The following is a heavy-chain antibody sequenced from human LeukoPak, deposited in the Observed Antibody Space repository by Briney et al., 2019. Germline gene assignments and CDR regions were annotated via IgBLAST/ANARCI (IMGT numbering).Heavy chain of an antibody. CDR1: GGTFSSYA. Sequence: ASVKVSCKASGGTFSSYAISWVRQAPGQGLEWMGRIIPILGIANYAQKFQGRVTITADKSTSTAYMELSSLRSEDTAVYYCARAYSNYEVVNFDYWGQGTLVTVSS. CDR3: ARAYSNYEVVNFDY. CDR2: IIPILGIA. J-gene: IGHJ4*02. V-gene: IGHV1-69*04. D-gene: IGHD4-11*01.